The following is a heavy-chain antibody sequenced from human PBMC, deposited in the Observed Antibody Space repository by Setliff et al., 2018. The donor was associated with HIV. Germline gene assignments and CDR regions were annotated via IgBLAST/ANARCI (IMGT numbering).Heavy chain of an antibody. CDR1: GYTFTSYG. D-gene: IGHD3-10*01. Sequence: GASVKVSCKASGYTFTSYGISWVRQAPGQGLEWMGWISTYSDETSYSQNLQGRLTMTTDTSTGTAYMELRSLRSDDTAVYYCARIRGVIADASDIWGQGTMVTVSS. CDR3: ARIRGVIADASDI. V-gene: IGHV1-18*01. CDR2: ISTYSDET. J-gene: IGHJ3*02.